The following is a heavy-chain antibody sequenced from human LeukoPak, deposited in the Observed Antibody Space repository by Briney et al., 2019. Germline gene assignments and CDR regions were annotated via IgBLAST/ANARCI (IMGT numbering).Heavy chain of an antibody. CDR3: ARGEAAAGRVYDY. CDR1: GFTFSSHW. V-gene: IGHV3-7*05. CDR2: IKPDGSER. D-gene: IGHD6-13*01. Sequence: GGSLRLSCAASGFTFSSHWMYWVRQAPGKGLEWVANIKPDGSERFYVDSVKGRFTISRDNAKNSLYLQINSLRAEDTAVYYCARGEAAAGRVYDYWGQGTLVTVSS. J-gene: IGHJ4*02.